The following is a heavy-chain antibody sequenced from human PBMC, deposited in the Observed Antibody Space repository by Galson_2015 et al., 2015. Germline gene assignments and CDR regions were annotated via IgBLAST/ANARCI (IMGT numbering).Heavy chain of an antibody. D-gene: IGHD5-18*01. V-gene: IGHV3-30-3*01. J-gene: IGHJ4*02. Sequence: SLRLSCAASGFTFSSYAMHWVRQAPGKGLEWVAVISYDGSNKYYADSVKGRFTISRDNSKNTLYLRMNSLRAEDTAVYYCARDGDTAIAGIIFYWGQGTLVTVSS. CDR1: GFTFSSYA. CDR3: ARDGDTAIAGIIFY. CDR2: ISYDGSNK.